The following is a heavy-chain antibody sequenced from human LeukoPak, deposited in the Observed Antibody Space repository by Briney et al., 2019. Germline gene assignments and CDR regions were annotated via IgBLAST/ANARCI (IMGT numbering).Heavy chain of an antibody. Sequence: SVKVSCKASGGTFSSYAISWVRQAPGQGLEWMGGIIPIFGTANYAQKFQGRVTITTDESTSTAYMELSSLRSEDTAVYYCARSELNDMVSSWSRYYYYYMDVWGKGTTVTVSS. J-gene: IGHJ6*03. CDR3: ARSELNDMVSSWSRYYYYYMDV. V-gene: IGHV1-69*05. CDR2: IIPIFGTA. D-gene: IGHD6-13*01. CDR1: GGTFSSYA.